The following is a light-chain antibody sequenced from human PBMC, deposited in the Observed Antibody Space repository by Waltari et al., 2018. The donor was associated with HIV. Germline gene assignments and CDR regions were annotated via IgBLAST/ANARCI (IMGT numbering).Light chain of an antibody. CDR3: ATWDDRLNGWL. V-gene: IGLV1-44*01. CDR2: SDN. J-gene: IGLJ3*02. Sequence: QSLLTQPPSASGTPGQRVTISCSGSSSNIGSDTLHWYQQFPGTAPKLLIYSDNQRPSGVPDRFSGSKSGTSASLAISGLQSEDEAEYYCATWDDRLNGWLFGGGTKLTVL. CDR1: SSNIGSDT.